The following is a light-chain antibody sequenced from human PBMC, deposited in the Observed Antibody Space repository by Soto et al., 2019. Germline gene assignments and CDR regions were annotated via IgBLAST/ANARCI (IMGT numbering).Light chain of an antibody. Sequence: MTQSPSSLSASVGDRVTITCRASQSISSNLAWYQQKPGQAPRLLIYGASTRATGIPGRFSGSGSGTEFTLTISSLQSEDFAVYYCQQHNNWTPWTFGQGAKVDIK. CDR3: QQHNNWTPWT. CDR1: QSISSN. J-gene: IGKJ1*01. V-gene: IGKV3-15*01. CDR2: GAS.